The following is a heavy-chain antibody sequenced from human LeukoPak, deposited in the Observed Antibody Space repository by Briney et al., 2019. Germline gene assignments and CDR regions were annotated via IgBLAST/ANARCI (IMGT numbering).Heavy chain of an antibody. V-gene: IGHV3-66*01. CDR3: AKGNTIQQIDY. CDR1: GFTVSSNY. D-gene: IGHD2-21*01. CDR2: IYSGGST. Sequence: PGGSLRLSCAASGFTVSSNYMSWVRQAPGKGLEWVSVIYSGGSTYYADSVKGRFTISRDNSKNTLYLQMNSLRAEDTAVYYCAKGNTIQQIDYWGQGTLVTVSS. J-gene: IGHJ4*02.